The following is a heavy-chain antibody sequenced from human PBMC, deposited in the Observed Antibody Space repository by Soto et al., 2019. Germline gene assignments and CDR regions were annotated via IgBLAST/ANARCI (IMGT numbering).Heavy chain of an antibody. CDR2: IYPGDSDT. D-gene: IGHD6-13*01. V-gene: IGHV5-51*01. J-gene: IGHJ6*02. CDR1: GYSFTSYW. Sequence: PGESLKSSCKGSGYSFTSYWIGWVRQMPGKGLEWMGIIYPGDSDTRYSPSFQGQVTISADKSISTAYLQWSSLKASDTAMYYCARRQSSSWYHYGMDVWGQGTTVTVSS. CDR3: ARRQSSSWYHYGMDV.